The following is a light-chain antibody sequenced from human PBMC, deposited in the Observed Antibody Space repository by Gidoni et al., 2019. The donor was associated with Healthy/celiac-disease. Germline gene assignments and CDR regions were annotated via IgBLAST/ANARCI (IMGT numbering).Light chain of an antibody. CDR2: KAS. CDR1: QSISSW. Sequence: DIQLTQSPSTLSASVGDRVTITCRASQSISSWVAWYQQKPGKDPKLLIYKASSLESGVPSRFSGSGSETKFTLTSSSLQPDDFATYYCQQYNSYTFGQGTKLEIK. V-gene: IGKV1-5*03. CDR3: QQYNSYT. J-gene: IGKJ2*01.